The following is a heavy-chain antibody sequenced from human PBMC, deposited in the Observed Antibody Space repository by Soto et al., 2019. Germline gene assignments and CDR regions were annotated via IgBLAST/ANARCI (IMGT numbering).Heavy chain of an antibody. CDR1: GFTFSSYA. Sequence: GGSLRLSCAASGFTFSSYAMSWVRQAPGKGLEWASAISGSGGSTYYADSVKGRFTISRDNSKNTLYLQMNSLRAEDTAVYYCAKDKGAVAGTAEYYYGMDVWGQGTTVTVSS. CDR3: AKDKGAVAGTAEYYYGMDV. D-gene: IGHD6-19*01. CDR2: ISGSGGST. V-gene: IGHV3-23*01. J-gene: IGHJ6*02.